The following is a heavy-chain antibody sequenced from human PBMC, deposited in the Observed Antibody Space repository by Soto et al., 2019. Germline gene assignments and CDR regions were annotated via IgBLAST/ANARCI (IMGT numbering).Heavy chain of an antibody. V-gene: IGHV3-7*01. CDR1: GFTFSSYW. CDR2: IKQDGSEK. J-gene: IGHJ4*02. CDR3: ARGDLEWLLPYFDY. Sequence: EVQLVESGGGLVQPGGSLRLSCAASGFTFSSYWMSWVRQAPGKGLEWVANIKQDGSEKYYVDSVKGRFTISRDNAKNSLYLQMNSPRAEDTAVYYCARGDLEWLLPYFDYWGQGTLVTVSS. D-gene: IGHD3-3*01.